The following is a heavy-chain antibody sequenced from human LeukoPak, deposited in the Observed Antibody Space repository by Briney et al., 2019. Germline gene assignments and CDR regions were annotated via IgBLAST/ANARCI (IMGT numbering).Heavy chain of an antibody. D-gene: IGHD6-19*01. J-gene: IGHJ4*02. CDR1: GFTLSDYW. Sequence: GGSLRLSCAASGFTLSDYWMSWVRQAPGKGLERVATIKKDGSEKYYVDSVKGRFTISRDNAKNSLYLQMNSLRVEDTAFYYCAKDNRRHYTSGPNPDSLHWGQGALVTVSS. CDR3: AKDNRRHYTSGPNPDSLH. V-gene: IGHV3-7*03. CDR2: IKKDGSEK.